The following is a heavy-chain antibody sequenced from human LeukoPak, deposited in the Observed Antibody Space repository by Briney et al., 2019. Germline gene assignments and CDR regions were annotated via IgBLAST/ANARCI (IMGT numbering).Heavy chain of an antibody. CDR1: GFTFSSYA. D-gene: IGHD6-13*01. CDR2: ISGSGGST. Sequence: PGGSLRLSCAASGFTFSSYAMSWVRQAPGKGLEWVSAISGSGGSTYYADSVKGRFTISRDNSKNTLYLQMNSLRAEDTAVYYCAKDRAPYSSSLGFDPWGQGTLVTVSS. CDR3: AKDRAPYSSSLGFDP. V-gene: IGHV3-23*01. J-gene: IGHJ5*02.